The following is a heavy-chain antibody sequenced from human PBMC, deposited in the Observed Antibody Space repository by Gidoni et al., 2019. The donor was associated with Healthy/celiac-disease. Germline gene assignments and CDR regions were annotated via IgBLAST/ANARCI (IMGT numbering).Heavy chain of an antibody. V-gene: IGHV3-7*01. Sequence: EVQLVESGGGLVKPGGYLRLSCAASGFTFSSYWMSWVRQAPWKGLEWVANIKQDVSEKYYVDSVKGRFTISRDNAKNSLYLQMNSLRAEDTAVYYCARGDYYDSSGYYHYYYGMDVWGQGTTVTVSS. CDR1: GFTFSSYW. J-gene: IGHJ6*02. CDR2: IKQDVSEK. D-gene: IGHD3-22*01. CDR3: ARGDYYDSSGYYHYYYGMDV.